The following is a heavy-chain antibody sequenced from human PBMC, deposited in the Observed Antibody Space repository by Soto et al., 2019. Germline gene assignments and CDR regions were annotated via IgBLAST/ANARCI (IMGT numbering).Heavy chain of an antibody. Sequence: LSLTCAVYGGSFSGYYWTWIRQPPGTGLEWIGEINHSGSTNYNPSLKSRVTISVDTSKNQFSPKLTSVTAADTAVYYCARVGLRDGYNVDYWGQGTLVTVSS. D-gene: IGHD5-12*01. CDR3: ARVGLRDGYNVDY. V-gene: IGHV4-34*01. J-gene: IGHJ4*02. CDR2: INHSGST. CDR1: GGSFSGYY.